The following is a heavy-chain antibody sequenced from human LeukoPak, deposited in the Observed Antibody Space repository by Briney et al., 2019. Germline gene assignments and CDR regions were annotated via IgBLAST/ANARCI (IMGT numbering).Heavy chain of an antibody. CDR3: AKKGYSNGWRDSHYFDC. CDR1: GFTFSSYG. Sequence: SGGSLRLSCAASGFTFSSYGMHWVRQAPGKGLEWVAFIRSDGSNKYYADSVKGRFTISRDNSKLYLQMNSLRAEDTAVYYCAKKGYSNGWRDSHYFDCWGQGTLVTVSS. J-gene: IGHJ4*02. CDR2: IRSDGSNK. D-gene: IGHD6-19*01. V-gene: IGHV3-30*02.